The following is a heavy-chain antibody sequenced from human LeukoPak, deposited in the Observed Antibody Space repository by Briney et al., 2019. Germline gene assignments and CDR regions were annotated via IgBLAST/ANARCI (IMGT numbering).Heavy chain of an antibody. CDR3: ARLYYYDSSGYSPLFDY. D-gene: IGHD3-22*01. J-gene: IGHJ4*02. Sequence: VRQAPGQRLEWMGWINAGNGNTKYSQKFQGRVTITRDTSASTAYMELSSLRSEDTAVYYCARLYYYDSSGYSPLFDYWGQGTLVTVSS. V-gene: IGHV1-3*01. CDR2: INAGNGNT.